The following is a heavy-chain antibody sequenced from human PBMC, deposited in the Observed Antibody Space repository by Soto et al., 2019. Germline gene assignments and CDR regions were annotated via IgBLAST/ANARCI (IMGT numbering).Heavy chain of an antibody. V-gene: IGHV4-38-2*01. D-gene: IGHD2-15*01. Sequence: PSETLSLTCAVSGYSISSGNYLGWIRQPPGKGLEWIGSVYHSGGSYYNPSLKSRVSISLDTSKNLVSLSLTSVTAADTAMYYCARARWYDGFNIWGQGTMVTVSS. CDR3: ARARWYDGFNI. J-gene: IGHJ3*02. CDR1: GYSISSGNY. CDR2: VYHSGGS.